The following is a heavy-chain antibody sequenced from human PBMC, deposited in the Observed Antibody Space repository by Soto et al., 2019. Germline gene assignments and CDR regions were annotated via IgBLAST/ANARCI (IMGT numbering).Heavy chain of an antibody. V-gene: IGHV1-8*01. CDR3: ARKLSVVRGGSNAFDI. CDR1: GYTFTSYD. CDR2: MNPNSGNT. J-gene: IGHJ3*02. D-gene: IGHD3-16*01. Sequence: GASVKVSCKASGYTFTSYDINWVRQATGQGLEWMGWMNPNSGNTGYAQKYQGRVTMTRNTSISTAYMELSSLRSEDTAVYYCARKLSVVRGGSNAFDIWGQGTMATVSS.